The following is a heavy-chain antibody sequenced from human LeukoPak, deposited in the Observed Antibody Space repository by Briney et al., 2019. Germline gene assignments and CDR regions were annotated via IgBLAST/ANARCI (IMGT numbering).Heavy chain of an antibody. Sequence: PSGTLSFTCTVSGGPVSSYYWSWIRQPPGKGLEWIGYIYNSKNTKYNSSLMSRVTMSLDTSKNQVFLKLSSVTAADTAVYYCARFHSGPSGWYVLWYFDLWGRGTLVTVSS. CDR1: GGPVSSYY. V-gene: IGHV4-4*09. CDR3: ARFHSGPSGWYVLWYFDL. D-gene: IGHD6-19*01. CDR2: IYNSKNT. J-gene: IGHJ2*01.